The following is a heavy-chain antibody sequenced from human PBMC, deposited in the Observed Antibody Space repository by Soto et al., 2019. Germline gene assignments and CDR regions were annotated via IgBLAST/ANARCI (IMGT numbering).Heavy chain of an antibody. D-gene: IGHD2-2*01. CDR2: IYYSGST. Sequence: SETLSLTCTVSGGSISSYYWSWIRQPPGKGLEWIGYIYYSGSTNYNPSLKSRVTISVDTSKNQFSLKLSSVTAADTAVYYCARDRGYCSSTSCYYMDVWGKGTTVTVSS. CDR1: GGSISSYY. V-gene: IGHV4-59*01. CDR3: ARDRGYCSSTSCYYMDV. J-gene: IGHJ6*03.